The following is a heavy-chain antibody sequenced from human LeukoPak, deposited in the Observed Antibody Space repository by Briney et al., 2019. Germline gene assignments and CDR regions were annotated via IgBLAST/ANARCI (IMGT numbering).Heavy chain of an antibody. D-gene: IGHD6-19*01. J-gene: IGHJ4*02. CDR2: IYYSGST. Sequence: SETLSLTCTVSGGSISSYYWSWIRQPPGKGLEWIGYIYYSGSTNYNPSLKSRVTISVDTSKNQFSLKLSSVTAADTAVYYCARGGCSSSSCWPDDYWGQGTLVTVSS. V-gene: IGHV4-59*01. CDR1: GGSISSYY. CDR3: ARGGCSSSSCWPDDY.